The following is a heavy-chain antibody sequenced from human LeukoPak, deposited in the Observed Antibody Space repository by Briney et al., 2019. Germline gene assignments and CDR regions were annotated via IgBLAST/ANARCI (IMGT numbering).Heavy chain of an antibody. D-gene: IGHD3-10*01. CDR3: ARDDVVRGVITDY. J-gene: IGHJ4*02. V-gene: IGHV3-7*01. Sequence: GGSLRLSCAASGFTFSSYWMSWVRQAPGKGLEWVANIKQDGSEKYYVDSVKGRFTISRDNAKNSLYLQMSSLRAEDTAVYYCARDDVVRGVITDYWGQGTLVTVSS. CDR1: GFTFSSYW. CDR2: IKQDGSEK.